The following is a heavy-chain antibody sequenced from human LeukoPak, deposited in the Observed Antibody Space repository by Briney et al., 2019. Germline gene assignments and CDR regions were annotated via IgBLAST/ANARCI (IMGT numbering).Heavy chain of an antibody. CDR2: INPNSGGT. CDR3: ASPSLDYYGSGSYLDY. CDR1: GYTFTGYY. Sequence: GASVKVSCKASGYTFTGYYMHWVRQAPGQGLEWMGWINPNSGGTNYAQEFQGRVTMTRDTSISTAYMELSRLRSDDTAVYYCASPSLDYYGSGSYLDYWGQGTLVTVSS. J-gene: IGHJ4*02. D-gene: IGHD3-10*01. V-gene: IGHV1-2*02.